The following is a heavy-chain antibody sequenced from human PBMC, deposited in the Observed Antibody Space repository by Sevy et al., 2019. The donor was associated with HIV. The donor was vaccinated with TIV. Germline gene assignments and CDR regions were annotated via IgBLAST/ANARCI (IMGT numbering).Heavy chain of an antibody. CDR3: TTDVRCSSTSCYTW. CDR2: IKSKADGGTT. D-gene: IGHD2-2*02. J-gene: IGHJ4*02. CDR1: GFTFSNAW. V-gene: IGHV3-15*01. Sequence: GGSLRLSCAASGFTFSNAWMSWVRQAPGKGLEWVDRIKSKADGGTTDDAAPVKGRFTISSDDSKTTLYLQMNSLKTEDTAVYYCTTDVRCSSTSCYTWWGQGTLVTVSS.